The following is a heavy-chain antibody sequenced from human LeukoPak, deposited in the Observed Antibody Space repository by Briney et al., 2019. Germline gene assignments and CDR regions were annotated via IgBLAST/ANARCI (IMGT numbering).Heavy chain of an antibody. CDR3: ARDGLPRSLDY. Sequence: SVKVSCKASGDTFSSYAISWVRQAPGQGLEWMGRIIPILGIANYAQKFQGRVTITADKSTSTAYMELSSLRSEDTAVYYCARDGLPRSLDYWGQGTLVTVSS. CDR1: GDTFSSYA. V-gene: IGHV1-69*04. J-gene: IGHJ4*02. CDR2: IIPILGIA.